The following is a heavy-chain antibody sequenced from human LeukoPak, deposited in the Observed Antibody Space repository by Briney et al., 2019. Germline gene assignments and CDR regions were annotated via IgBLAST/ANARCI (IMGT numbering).Heavy chain of an antibody. D-gene: IGHD2-2*01. CDR2: XXXXXSX. CDR1: GGSFSGYY. V-gene: IGHV4-34*01. Sequence: KPSETLSLTCAVYGGSFSGYYXXXXXXXXXXXXXXXXXXXXXXSXXYNPSLKSRXXXXVDTSXXXFSLKLSSVTAADTAVYYCARGFDIVVVHRRDSYGYYFDYWGQGTLVTVSS. J-gene: IGHJ4*02. CDR3: ARGFDIVVVHRRDSYGYYFDY.